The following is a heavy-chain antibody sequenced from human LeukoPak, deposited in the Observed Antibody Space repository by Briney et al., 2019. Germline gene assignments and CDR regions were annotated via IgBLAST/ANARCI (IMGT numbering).Heavy chain of an antibody. CDR3: ARSTTVLNWFDP. J-gene: IGHJ5*02. D-gene: IGHD4-11*01. CDR2: ISTTGTT. V-gene: IGHV4-4*07. Sequence: SETLSLTCTVSGGSISSYYWSWIRQPAGKGLEWIGHISTTGTTNYNPSLKSRVTMSVDTSKNRFSLKLSSVTAADTAVYYCARSTTVLNWFDPWGQGTLVTVSS. CDR1: GGSISSYY.